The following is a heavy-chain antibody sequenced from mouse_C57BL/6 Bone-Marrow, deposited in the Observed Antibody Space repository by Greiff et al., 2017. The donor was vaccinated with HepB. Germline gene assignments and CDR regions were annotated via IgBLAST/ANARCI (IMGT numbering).Heavy chain of an antibody. V-gene: IGHV1-50*01. D-gene: IGHD3-1*01. J-gene: IGHJ2*01. Sequence: QVQLQQPGAELVKPGASVKLSCKASGYTFTSYWMQWVKQRPGQGLEWIGEIDPSDSYTNYNQKFKGKATLTVDTSSSTAYMQLSSLTSEDSAVYASARAHPDYWGRGTALTVTS. CDR1: GYTFTSYW. CDR2: IDPSDSYT. CDR3: ARAHPDY.